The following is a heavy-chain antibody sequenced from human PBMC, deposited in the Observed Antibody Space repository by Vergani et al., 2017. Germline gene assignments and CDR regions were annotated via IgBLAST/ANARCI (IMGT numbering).Heavy chain of an antibody. CDR3: ARTSQDGYSGYEVPFFFDY. D-gene: IGHD5-12*01. J-gene: IGHJ4*02. Sequence: QVQLVQSGAEVKKPGASVKVSCKASGYTFTGYYMHWVRQAPGQGLEWMGWINPNSGGTNYAQKFQGRVTMTRDTSISTAYMELSRLRSDDTAGYYCARTSQDGYSGYEVPFFFDYWGQGTLVTVSS. CDR1: GYTFTGYY. V-gene: IGHV1-2*02. CDR2: INPNSGGT.